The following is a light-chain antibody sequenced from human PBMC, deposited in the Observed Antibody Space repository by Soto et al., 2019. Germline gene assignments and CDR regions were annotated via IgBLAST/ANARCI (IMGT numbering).Light chain of an antibody. J-gene: IGKJ2*01. CDR2: LGS. V-gene: IGKV2-28*01. CDR3: MQGLQTPMYT. Sequence: DIVMTQSPLSLPVTPGEPASISCRSSQSLLHRNGYNYLDWYLQKPGQSRQLLIYLGSNRASGVPDRFSGSGSGADFTLKISRVEAEDVGVYYCMQGLQTPMYTFGQGTKLEIK. CDR1: QSLLHRNGYNY.